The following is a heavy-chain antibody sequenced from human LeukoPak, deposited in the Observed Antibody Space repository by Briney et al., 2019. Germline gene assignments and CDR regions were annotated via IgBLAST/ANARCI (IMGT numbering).Heavy chain of an antibody. CDR1: GFTVSSYG. V-gene: IGHV3-30*02. CDR3: SRDKYVSTISSSWSFAF. J-gene: IGHJ4*02. Sequence: GGSLRLSCAASGFTVSSYGIHWVRQAPGKGLEWMAFIRFDGTNKYHADSVTGRFTVSRDNSKNTLLLQMNSLIFEDTAIYYPSRDKYVSTISSSWSFAFWGQGTLVTVSS. D-gene: IGHD6-13*01. CDR2: IRFDGTNK.